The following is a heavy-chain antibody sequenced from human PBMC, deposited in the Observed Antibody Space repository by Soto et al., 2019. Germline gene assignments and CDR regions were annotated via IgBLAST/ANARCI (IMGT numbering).Heavy chain of an antibody. J-gene: IGHJ2*01. CDR1: GGTFSSYT. Sequence: QVQLVQSGAEVKKPGSSVTVSCKASGGTFSSYTISWVRQAPGQGLEWMGGNIPIFGTANYAQKFQGRDTITADESTSTAYMELSSLRSEDTAVYYCARGNHRWLQLWYFDLWGRGTLVTVSS. CDR3: ARGNHRWLQLWYFDL. CDR2: NIPIFGTA. V-gene: IGHV1-69*12. D-gene: IGHD5-12*01.